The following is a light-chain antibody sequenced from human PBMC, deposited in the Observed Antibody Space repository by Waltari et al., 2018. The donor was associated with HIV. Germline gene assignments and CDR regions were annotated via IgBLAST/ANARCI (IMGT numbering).Light chain of an antibody. J-gene: IGLJ3*02. CDR3: QSYDSNNHGV. V-gene: IGLV6-57*04. CDR1: SGSIASHY. Sequence: NFMLTQPHSVSESPGKTIAISCTRTSGSIASHYVQWSQQRPGSAPTTVIYENNQRPSGVPDRFSGSIDTSSNSASLTISGLTTEDEADYYCQSYDSNNHGVFGGGTKLTVL. CDR2: ENN.